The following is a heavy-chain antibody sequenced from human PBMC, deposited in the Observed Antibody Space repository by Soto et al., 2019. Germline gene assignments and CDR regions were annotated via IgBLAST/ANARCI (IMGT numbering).Heavy chain of an antibody. CDR3: XXXXXXAAAGPFDY. V-gene: IGHV4-31*03. CDR1: GGSISSGGYY. J-gene: IGHJ4*02. CDR2: IYYSGST. Sequence: SETLSLTCTVSGGSISSGGYYWSWIRQHPGKGLEWIGYIYYSGSTYYNPSLKSRVTISVDTSKNQFSLKLSSVTAADTAVYYCXXXXXXAAAGPFDYWGQGTLVPVSS. D-gene: IGHD6-13*01.